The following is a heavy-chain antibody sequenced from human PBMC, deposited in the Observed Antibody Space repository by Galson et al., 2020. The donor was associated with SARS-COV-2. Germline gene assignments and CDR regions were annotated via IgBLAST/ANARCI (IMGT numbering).Heavy chain of an antibody. J-gene: IGHJ3*02. Sequence: ASVKVSCKASGYTFTSYDINWVRQATGQGLEWMGWMNPNSGNTGYAQKFQGRVTMTRNTSISTAYMELSSLRSEDTAVYYCARAPDYDYGDLGFDIWGQGTMVTVSS. CDR1: GYTFTSYD. CDR2: MNPNSGNT. V-gene: IGHV1-8*01. CDR3: ARAPDYDYGDLGFDI. D-gene: IGHD4-17*01.